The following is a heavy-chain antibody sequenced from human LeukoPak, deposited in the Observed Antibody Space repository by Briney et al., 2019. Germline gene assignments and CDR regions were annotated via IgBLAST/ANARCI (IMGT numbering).Heavy chain of an antibody. V-gene: IGHV3-30*04. CDR2: ISYDGSNK. J-gene: IGHJ6*02. Sequence: GRSLRLSCAASGFTFSSYAMHWVRQAPGKGLEWVAVISYDGSNKYYADSVKGRFTISRDNSKNTLYLQMNSLRAEDTAAYYCARDPKNYGWNDGAYDYYYYGMDVWGQGTTVTVSS. CDR1: GFTFSSYA. D-gene: IGHD1-1*01. CDR3: ARDPKNYGWNDGAYDYYYYGMDV.